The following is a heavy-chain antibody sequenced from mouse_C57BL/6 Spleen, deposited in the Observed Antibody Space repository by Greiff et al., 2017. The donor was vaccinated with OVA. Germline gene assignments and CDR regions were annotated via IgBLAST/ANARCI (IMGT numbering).Heavy chain of an antibody. Sequence: DVKLVESGGGLVQPGGSRRRDWSASLFTFSDYYMYWVRQTPEKRLEWVAYISNGGGSTYYPDTVKGRFTISRDNAKNTLYLQMSRLKSEDTAMYYCARRDYYSNYDWYFDVWGTGTTVTVSS. D-gene: IGHD2-5*01. CDR3: ARRDYYSNYDWYFDV. J-gene: IGHJ1*03. CDR2: ISNGGGST. CDR1: LFTFSDYY. V-gene: IGHV5-12*01.